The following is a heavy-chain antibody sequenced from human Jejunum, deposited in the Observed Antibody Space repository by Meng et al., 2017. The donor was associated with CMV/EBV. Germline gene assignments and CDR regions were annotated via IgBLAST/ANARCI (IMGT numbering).Heavy chain of an antibody. J-gene: IGHJ5*02. V-gene: IGHV5-51*01. CDR1: GYTFTGNW. CDR3: AKSRDWGVSNWFDP. CDR2: IYPRDSDT. D-gene: IGHD3-10*01. Sequence: YGYTFTGNWIAWVRQMPGKGLEWMGFIYPRDSDTTYSPSFQGQVTFSVDRSISTAFLQWTNLKASDTAIYYCAKSRDWGVSNWFDPWGQGTLVTVSS.